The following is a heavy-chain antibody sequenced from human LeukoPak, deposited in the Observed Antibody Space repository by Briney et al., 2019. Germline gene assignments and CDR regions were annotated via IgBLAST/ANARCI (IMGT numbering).Heavy chain of an antibody. CDR1: GFTFSSYA. V-gene: IGHV3-7*01. CDR3: ARDLRIVGATGDY. CDR2: IKQDGSEK. J-gene: IGHJ4*02. D-gene: IGHD1-26*01. Sequence: TGGSLRLSCAASGFTFSSYAMSWVRQAPGKGLEWVANIKQDGSEKYYVDSVKGRFTISRDNAKNSLYLQMNSLRAEDTAVYYCARDLRIVGATGDYWGQGTLVTVSS.